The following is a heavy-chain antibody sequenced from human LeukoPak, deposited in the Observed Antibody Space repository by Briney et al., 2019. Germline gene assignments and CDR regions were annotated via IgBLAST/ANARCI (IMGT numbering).Heavy chain of an antibody. J-gene: IGHJ4*02. CDR3: AKNYYGSGSYQRHFDY. CDR1: GGTFSSYA. V-gene: IGHV1-69*06. Sequence: SVKVSCKASGGTFSSYAISWVRQAPGQGLERMGGIIPIFGTANYAQKFQGRVTITADKSTSTAYMELSSLRSEDTAVYYCAKNYYGSGSYQRHFDYWAREPWSPSPQ. D-gene: IGHD3-10*01. CDR2: IIPIFGTA.